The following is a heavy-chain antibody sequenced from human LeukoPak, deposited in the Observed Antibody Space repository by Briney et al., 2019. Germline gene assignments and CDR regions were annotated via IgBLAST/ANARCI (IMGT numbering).Heavy chain of an antibody. J-gene: IGHJ4*02. V-gene: IGHV3-30*03. CDR3: ARDTYYYDSGGYYTVYYFDY. Sequence: PGRSLRLSCAASGFTFSSYGMHWVRQAPGKGLEWVAVISYDGSNKYYADSVKGRFTISRDNSKNSLYLEMNSLRAEDTALYYCARDTYYYDSGGYYTVYYFDYWGQGTLVTVSS. CDR1: GFTFSSYG. D-gene: IGHD3-22*01. CDR2: ISYDGSNK.